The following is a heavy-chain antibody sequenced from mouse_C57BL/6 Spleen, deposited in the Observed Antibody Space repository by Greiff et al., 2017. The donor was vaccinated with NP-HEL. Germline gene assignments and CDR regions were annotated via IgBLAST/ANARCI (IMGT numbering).Heavy chain of an antibody. CDR1: GFTFSDYY. CDR2: INYDGSST. D-gene: IGHD2-4*01. V-gene: IGHV5-16*01. Sequence: EVMLVESEGGLVQPGSSMKLSCTASGFTFSDYYMAWVRQVPEKGLEWVANINYDGSSTYYLDSLKSRFIISRDNAKNILYLQMSSLKSEDTATYYCARVIYYDYDKGFDYWGQGTTLTVSS. J-gene: IGHJ2*01. CDR3: ARVIYYDYDKGFDY.